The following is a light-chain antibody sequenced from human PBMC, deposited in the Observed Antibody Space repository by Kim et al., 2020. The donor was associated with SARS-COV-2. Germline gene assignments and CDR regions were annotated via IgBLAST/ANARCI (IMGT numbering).Light chain of an antibody. Sequence: GRSVTISCTGTRLSVGGYNYVSWYQKHPGKAPKLLIYDVHKRPTVGPDRFSGSKAGNTASLTVSGLQAEDESDYYCSSWSGANTWVFGRGTQLTVL. CDR3: SSWSGANTWV. CDR1: RLSVGGYNY. V-gene: IGLV2-8*01. J-gene: IGLJ3*02. CDR2: DVH.